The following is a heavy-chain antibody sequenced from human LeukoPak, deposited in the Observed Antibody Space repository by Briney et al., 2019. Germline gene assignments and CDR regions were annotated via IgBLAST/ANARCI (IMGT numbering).Heavy chain of an antibody. CDR3: ARGLRSSSWLYYYYYYMDV. D-gene: IGHD6-13*01. Sequence: VASVKVSCKASGYTFTSYGISWVRQAPGQGLEWMGWISAYNGNTNYAQKLQGRVTMTTDTSTSTAYMELRSLRSDDTAVYYCARGLRSSSWLYYYYYYMDVWGKGTTVTVSS. J-gene: IGHJ6*03. CDR2: ISAYNGNT. V-gene: IGHV1-18*01. CDR1: GYTFTSYG.